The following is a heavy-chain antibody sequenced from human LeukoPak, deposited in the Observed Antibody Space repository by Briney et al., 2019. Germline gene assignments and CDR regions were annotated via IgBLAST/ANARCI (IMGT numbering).Heavy chain of an antibody. CDR1: GGTFSSYA. J-gene: IGHJ4*02. D-gene: IGHD1-1*01. Sequence: SVKVSCKASGGTFSSYAISWVRQAPGQGLEWMGGIIPIFGTANYAQKFQGRVTITADESTSTAYMELSSLRSEDTAVYYCARRNWNDDQPFDYWGQGTLVTVSS. CDR3: ARRNWNDDQPFDY. CDR2: IIPIFGTA. V-gene: IGHV1-69*13.